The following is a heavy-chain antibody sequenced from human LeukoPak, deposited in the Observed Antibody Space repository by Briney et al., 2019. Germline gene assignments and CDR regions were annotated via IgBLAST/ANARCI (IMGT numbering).Heavy chain of an antibody. J-gene: IGHJ4*02. CDR1: GFTFSSYG. Sequence: PGGSLRLSCAASGFTFSSYGMHWVRQAPGQGLEWMGRINPNSGGTNYAQKFQGRVTMTRDTSISTAYMELSRLRSDDTAVYYCARGDSADYWGQGTLVTVSS. V-gene: IGHV1-2*06. CDR3: ARGDSADY. CDR2: INPNSGGT.